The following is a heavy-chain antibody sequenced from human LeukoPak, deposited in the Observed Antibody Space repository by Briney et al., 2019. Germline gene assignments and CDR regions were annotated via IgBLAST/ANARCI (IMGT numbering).Heavy chain of an antibody. V-gene: IGHV3-23*01. Sequence: GGSLRLSCVASGFTFSNYAVNWVRQAPGKGLEWVSCISYNGGSAHYADSVKGRFTVSRDNSKNTLYLQMNSLRAEDTAVYYCAKAHALGVLIHFDYWGQGTLVTVSS. CDR2: ISYNGGSA. J-gene: IGHJ4*02. CDR3: AKAHALGVLIHFDY. CDR1: GFTFSNYA. D-gene: IGHD3-16*01.